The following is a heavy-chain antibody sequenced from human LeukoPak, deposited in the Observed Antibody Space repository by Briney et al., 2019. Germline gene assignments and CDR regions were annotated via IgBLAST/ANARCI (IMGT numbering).Heavy chain of an antibody. D-gene: IGHD3-22*01. CDR3: AKGSLYYYDSSGYYYFQH. Sequence: PGGSLRLSCAASGFTFSDYYMSWIRQAPGKGLEWVSAISGSGGSTYYADSVKGRFTISRDNSKNTLYLQMNSLRAEDTAVYYCAKGSLYYYDSSGYYYFQHWGQGTLVTVSS. CDR2: ISGSGGST. CDR1: GFTFSDYY. V-gene: IGHV3-23*01. J-gene: IGHJ1*01.